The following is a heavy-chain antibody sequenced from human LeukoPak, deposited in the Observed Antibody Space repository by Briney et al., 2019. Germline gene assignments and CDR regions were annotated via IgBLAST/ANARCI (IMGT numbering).Heavy chain of an antibody. D-gene: IGHD6-6*01. Sequence: ISGSEGRTDYADSVKGRFTISRDKSKNTLYLQMNSLRAEDTAVYYCAKRKYSSYPGGPDYWGQGTLVTVSS. J-gene: IGHJ4*02. CDR3: AKRKYSSYPGGPDY. CDR2: ISGSEGRT. V-gene: IGHV3-23*01.